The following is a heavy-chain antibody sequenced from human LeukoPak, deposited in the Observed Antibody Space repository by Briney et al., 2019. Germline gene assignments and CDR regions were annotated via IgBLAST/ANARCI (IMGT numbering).Heavy chain of an antibody. D-gene: IGHD2-2*01. Sequence: ASVKVSCKASGYTFTTHDLTWVRQATGQGLEWMGWMNPGSGDTAYAQKFQGRVTMTRDTSMSTAYMELNSLGSEDTAIYYCARALSKPGGPAATAGYWGQGTLVAVSS. J-gene: IGHJ4*02. V-gene: IGHV1-8*01. CDR1: GYTFTTHD. CDR3: ARALSKPGGPAATAGY. CDR2: MNPGSGDT.